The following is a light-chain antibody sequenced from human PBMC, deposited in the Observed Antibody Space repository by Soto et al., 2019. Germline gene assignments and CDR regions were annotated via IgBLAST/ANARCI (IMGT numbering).Light chain of an antibody. V-gene: IGKV3-15*01. CDR2: RAS. Sequence: EVLMTQSPDTLYVSPVERFNLSFMASQSVSDNLAWYQQKPGQGPRLLVYRASTRTLGIPARFSGSESGAEFTLTISSLQSEDFAVYYCQKYNSWPITFGQGKRLEIK. J-gene: IGKJ5*01. CDR1: QSVSDN. CDR3: QKYNSWPIT.